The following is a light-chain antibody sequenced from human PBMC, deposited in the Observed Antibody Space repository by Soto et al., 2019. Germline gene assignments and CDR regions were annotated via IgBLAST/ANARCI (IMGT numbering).Light chain of an antibody. J-gene: IGKJ4*01. Sequence: EIVLTQSPATLSLSPGERATLSCRASQNVSSYLAWYQQKPGQAPRLLIYDASNRATGIPARFSGSGSGTDFTLTISSLEPEDFAVYYCRQRSNWPSFGGGTKVEIK. V-gene: IGKV3-11*01. CDR2: DAS. CDR3: RQRSNWPS. CDR1: QNVSSY.